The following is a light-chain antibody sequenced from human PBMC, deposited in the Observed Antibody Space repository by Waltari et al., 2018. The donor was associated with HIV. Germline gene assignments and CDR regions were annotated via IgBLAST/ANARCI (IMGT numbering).Light chain of an antibody. Sequence: DIELTQSPVSLTVSPGEPASISCRSGQSLLHSYGYNYLDWYVQKPGQSPRLLFYLGSNRASWVPDRFSASGSGTHFTLYISRVDAEDVGVYYCMQALQTWTFGQGTKVEIK. CDR1: QSLLHSYGYNY. V-gene: IGKV2-28*01. CDR2: LGS. CDR3: MQALQTWT. J-gene: IGKJ1*01.